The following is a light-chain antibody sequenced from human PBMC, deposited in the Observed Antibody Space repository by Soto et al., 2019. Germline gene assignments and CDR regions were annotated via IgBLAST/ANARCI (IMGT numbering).Light chain of an antibody. CDR2: GAS. CDR1: QSVSSSY. CDR3: QQYGSSPCT. V-gene: IGKV3-20*01. Sequence: EIVLTQSPGTLSLSPGERATLSCRASQSVSSSYLAWYQQKPGQAPRLLIYGASSRATGIPDRFSGSGSGTDSALTISRLEPEDFAVYYCQQYGSSPCTFGQGTRLEIK. J-gene: IGKJ2*02.